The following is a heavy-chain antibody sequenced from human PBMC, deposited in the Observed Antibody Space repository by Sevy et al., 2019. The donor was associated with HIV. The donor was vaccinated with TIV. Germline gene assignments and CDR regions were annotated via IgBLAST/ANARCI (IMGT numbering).Heavy chain of an antibody. D-gene: IGHD6-13*01. Sequence: GGSLRLSCAASGFTFDDYAMHWVRQAPGKGLEWVSGISWNSGSRGYADSVKGRFTISRDNAKNSLYLQMNSLRAEDMALYYCAKDSSSGGRGAFDIWGQRTMVTVSS. J-gene: IGHJ3*02. CDR2: ISWNSGSR. V-gene: IGHV3-9*03. CDR1: GFTFDDYA. CDR3: AKDSSSGGRGAFDI.